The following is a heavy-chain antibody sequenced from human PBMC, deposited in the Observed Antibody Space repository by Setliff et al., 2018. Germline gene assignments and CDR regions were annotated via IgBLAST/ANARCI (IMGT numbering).Heavy chain of an antibody. Sequence: SETLSLTCTVSGGSIGPHYWSWIRQAPGKGLEWIGHIFYSDTAKYNPSLESRAAISVDSSKNQFSLKLRSVTAANTAVYYCARDRSTVIRGVTSFFYYYMDVWGGGTTVTVSS. CDR1: GGSIGPHY. D-gene: IGHD3-10*01. CDR3: ARDRSTVIRGVTSFFYYYMDV. V-gene: IGHV4-59*11. CDR2: IFYSDTA. J-gene: IGHJ6*03.